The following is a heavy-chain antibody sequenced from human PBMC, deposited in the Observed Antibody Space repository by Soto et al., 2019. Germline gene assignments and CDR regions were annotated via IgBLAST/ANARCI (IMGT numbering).Heavy chain of an antibody. J-gene: IGHJ6*02. Sequence: PSDTLSLTCAVSGGSISSSNWWSWVRQPPGKGLEWIGEIYHSGSTNYNPSLKSRVTISVDKSKNQFSLKLSSVTAADTAVYYCARDLSIAAAGYYYYYGMDVWGQGTTVTVSS. CDR1: GGSISSSNW. CDR2: IYHSGST. V-gene: IGHV4-4*02. D-gene: IGHD6-13*01. CDR3: ARDLSIAAAGYYYYYGMDV.